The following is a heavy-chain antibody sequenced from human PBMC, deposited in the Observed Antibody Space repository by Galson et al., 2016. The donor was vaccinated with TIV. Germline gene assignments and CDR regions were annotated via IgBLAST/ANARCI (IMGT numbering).Heavy chain of an antibody. CDR2: ISSSGDII. V-gene: IGHV3-48*03. CDR1: GITLSSDE. CDR3: ARHGLSGYQYRRFDY. Sequence: SLRLSCAASGITLSSDEMNWVRQAPGKGLEWLSYISSSGDIIYYADSVKGRFTISRDNAKNSVYLQMNSLRAEDSAVYYCARHGLSGYQYRRFDYWGQGTLVTVSS. J-gene: IGHJ4*02. D-gene: IGHD5-12*01.